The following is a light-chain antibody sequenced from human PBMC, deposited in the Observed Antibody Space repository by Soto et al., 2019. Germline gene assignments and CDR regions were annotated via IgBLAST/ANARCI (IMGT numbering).Light chain of an antibody. J-gene: IGLJ3*02. CDR3: SSYAGSSTWV. CDR1: SSDVGGYNY. CDR2: GVT. Sequence: QSVLTQPASVSGSPGQSITISCTGTSSDVGGYNYVSWYQQHPGKAPKLVIYGVTERPSGVPDRFSGSKSGNTASLTVSGLQSEDEADYYCSSYAGSSTWVFGGGTKLTVL. V-gene: IGLV2-8*01.